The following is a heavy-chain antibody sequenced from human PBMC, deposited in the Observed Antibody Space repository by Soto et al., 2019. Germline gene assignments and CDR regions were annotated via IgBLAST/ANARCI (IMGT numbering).Heavy chain of an antibody. D-gene: IGHD3-3*01. CDR3: ARVLSNDDYYYYMDV. V-gene: IGHV4-59*12. Sequence: SETLSLTCTVSGGSISSYYWSWIRQPPGKGLEWIGYIYYSGSTNYNPSLKSRVTISVDTSKNQFSLKLSSVTAADTAVYYCARVLSNDDYYYYMDVWGKGTTVTVSS. CDR2: IYYSGST. J-gene: IGHJ6*03. CDR1: GGSISSYY.